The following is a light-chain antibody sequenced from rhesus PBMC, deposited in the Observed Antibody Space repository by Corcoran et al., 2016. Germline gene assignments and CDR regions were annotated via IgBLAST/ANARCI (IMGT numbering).Light chain of an antibody. J-gene: IGKJ1*01. CDR3: QQSSGSVRT. CDR1: QSISSW. V-gene: IGKV1-22*01. CDR2: KAS. Sequence: DIQMTQSPSSLSASVGDTVTITCRARQSISSWLAWYQQKPGKAPKLLVYKASTLQSGVPSSFSGIGSGTHFTLTSSSLQSEDFATYDCQQSSGSVRTFGQGSKVEI.